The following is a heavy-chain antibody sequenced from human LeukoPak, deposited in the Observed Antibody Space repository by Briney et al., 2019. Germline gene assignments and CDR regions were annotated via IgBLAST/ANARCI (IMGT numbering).Heavy chain of an antibody. CDR3: AKDKVAGYYYYYYMDV. D-gene: IGHD6-19*01. Sequence: PGGSLRLSCASSGFTFSDYWMSWVRQAPGKGLEWVSGISWNSGSIDYADSVKGRFTISRDNAKNSLYLQMNSLRAEDTALYYCAKDKVAGYYYYYYMDVWGKGTTVTVSS. CDR1: GFTFSDYW. V-gene: IGHV3-9*01. CDR2: ISWNSGSI. J-gene: IGHJ6*03.